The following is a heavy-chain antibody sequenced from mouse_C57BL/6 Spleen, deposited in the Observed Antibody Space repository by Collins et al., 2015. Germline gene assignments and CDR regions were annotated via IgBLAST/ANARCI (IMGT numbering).Heavy chain of an antibody. CDR3: ASGITTASYWYFDV. V-gene: IGHV1-19*01. CDR2: INPYNGGT. CDR1: GYTFTDYY. J-gene: IGHJ1*03. Sequence: EVQLQQSGPVLVKPGASVKMSCKASGYTFTDYYMNWVKQSHGKSLEWIGVINPYNGGTSYNQKFKGKATLTVDKSSSTAYMELNSLTSEDSAVYYCASGITTASYWYFDVWGTGTTVTVSS. D-gene: IGHD1-2*01.